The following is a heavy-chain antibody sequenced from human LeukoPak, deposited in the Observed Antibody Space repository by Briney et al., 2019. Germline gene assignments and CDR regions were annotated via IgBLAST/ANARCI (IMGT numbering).Heavy chain of an antibody. J-gene: IGHJ4*02. CDR1: GDSHRKSTFY. Sequence: SENLSLTCTVSGDSHRKSTFYWVWIRQPPGKGLEWIGSIYYSGGADYNPSLQSRVTISVDTSKNEFSLKLSSVTAADTAVYYCARDFHSSGWNDYWGQGTLVTFSS. CDR2: IYYSGGA. D-gene: IGHD6-19*01. CDR3: ARDFHSSGWNDY. V-gene: IGHV4-39*07.